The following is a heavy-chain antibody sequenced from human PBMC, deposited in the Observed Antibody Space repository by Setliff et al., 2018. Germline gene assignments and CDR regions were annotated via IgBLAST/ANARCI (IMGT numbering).Heavy chain of an antibody. D-gene: IGHD3-3*01. J-gene: IGHJ4*02. Sequence: GASVKVSCKASGGTFSSYAISWVRQAPGQGLEWMGGIIPIFGTANYAQKFQGRVTITTDESTSTAYMELSSLRSEDTAVYYCNYNFWSGYYLDYWGQGTLVTVS. CDR2: IIPIFGTA. CDR3: NYNFWSGYYLDY. V-gene: IGHV1-69*05. CDR1: GGTFSSYA.